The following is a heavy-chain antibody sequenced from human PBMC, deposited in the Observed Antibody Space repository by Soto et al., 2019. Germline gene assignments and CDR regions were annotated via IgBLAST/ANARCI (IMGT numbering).Heavy chain of an antibody. V-gene: IGHV3-21*01. CDR3: ASTTVVAATFDF. Sequence: EVHLVESGGGLVKPGGSLTLSCAASGFAFRSYNMNWVRQAPGKGLEWVASISSGSSNMYYADSVKGRFTISRDNAKNSLFLQMDSLRVEDSAVYYCASTTVVAATFDFWGQGTLVTVSS. CDR1: GFAFRSYN. CDR2: ISSGSSNM. J-gene: IGHJ4*02. D-gene: IGHD2-15*01.